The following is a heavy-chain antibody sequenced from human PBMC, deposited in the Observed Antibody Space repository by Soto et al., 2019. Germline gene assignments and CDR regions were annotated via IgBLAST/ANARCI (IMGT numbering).Heavy chain of an antibody. CDR1: GFTFSSYG. J-gene: IGHJ3*02. Sequence: QVQLVESGGGLVQPGGSLRLSCAASGFTFSSYGMNWVRQAPGKGLEWVADISSGGSNKYYGDYVKGRFTISRDNSKNTLFMQMNSLRAEDTAVYYCARQQGISSLCGAGWYFDIWGQGTMVTVSS. V-gene: IGHV3-30*03. CDR2: ISSGGSNK. CDR3: ARQQGISSLCGAGWYFDI. D-gene: IGHD1-20*01.